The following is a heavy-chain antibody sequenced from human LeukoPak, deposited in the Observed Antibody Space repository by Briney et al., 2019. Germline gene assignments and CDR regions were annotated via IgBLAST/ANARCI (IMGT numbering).Heavy chain of an antibody. Sequence: GGSLRLSCAASGFTVSSNYMSWVRQAPGKGLEWVSSIYSGGSTYYADSVKGRYIIFRDNSKNTLYLQMNSLRAEDTAVYYCARGLYGGNSSDYWGQGTLVTVSS. V-gene: IGHV3-66*01. J-gene: IGHJ4*02. CDR1: GFTVSSNY. CDR2: IYSGGST. CDR3: ARGLYGGNSSDY. D-gene: IGHD4-23*01.